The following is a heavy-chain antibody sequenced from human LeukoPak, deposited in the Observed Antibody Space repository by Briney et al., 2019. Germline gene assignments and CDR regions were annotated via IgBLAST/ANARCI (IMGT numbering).Heavy chain of an antibody. CDR2: ISSSGSTI. D-gene: IGHD3-16*01. CDR3: ARDRFRRFDY. J-gene: IGHJ4*02. Sequence: PGGSLRLSCAASGFTFSSYEMNWVRQAPGEGLEWVSYISSSGSTIYYADSVKGRFTISRDNAKNSLYLQMNSLRAEDTAVYYCARDRFRRFDYWGQGTLVTVSS. V-gene: IGHV3-48*03. CDR1: GFTFSSYE.